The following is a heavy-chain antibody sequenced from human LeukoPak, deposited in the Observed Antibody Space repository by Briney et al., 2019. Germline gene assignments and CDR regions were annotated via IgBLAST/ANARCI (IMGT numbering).Heavy chain of an antibody. Sequence: PGGSLRLSCAASGFTFSSYAMHWVRQAPGKGLEWVAVISYDGSNKYYADSVKGRFTISRDNSKNTLYLQMNSLRAEDTAVYYCAKGGSSGDFDYWGQGTLVTVSS. D-gene: IGHD3-22*01. J-gene: IGHJ4*02. CDR2: ISYDGSNK. V-gene: IGHV3-30*04. CDR3: AKGGSSGDFDY. CDR1: GFTFSSYA.